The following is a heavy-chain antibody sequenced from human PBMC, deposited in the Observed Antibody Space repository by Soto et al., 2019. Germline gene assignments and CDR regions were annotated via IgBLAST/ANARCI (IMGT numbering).Heavy chain of an antibody. CDR1: GGTFSSYA. CDR2: IIPISGTA. CDR3: ARSQVRSTSLEIYYYYYYGMDV. D-gene: IGHD2-2*01. V-gene: IGHV1-69*01. J-gene: IGHJ6*02. Sequence: QVQLVQSGAEVKKPGSSVKVSCKASGGTFSSYAISWVRQAPGQGLEWMGGIIPISGTANYAQKFQGRVTMPADQSTITAYMELSSLRSEDTAVYYCARSQVRSTSLEIYYYYYYGMDVWGRGSTVTVSS.